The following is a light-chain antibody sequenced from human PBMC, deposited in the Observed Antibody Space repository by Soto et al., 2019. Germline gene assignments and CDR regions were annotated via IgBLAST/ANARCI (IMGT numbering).Light chain of an antibody. J-gene: IGKJ1*01. V-gene: IGKV1-8*01. CDR1: QGISSY. CDR3: QQYYSSNT. Sequence: AIRMTQSPSSLSASTGDRVTITCRASQGISSYLAWYQQEPGKAPKLLIYAASTLQSGVPSRFSGSGSGTDFTLTISCLQSEDFATYYCQQYYSSNTFGQGTKVDIK. CDR2: AAS.